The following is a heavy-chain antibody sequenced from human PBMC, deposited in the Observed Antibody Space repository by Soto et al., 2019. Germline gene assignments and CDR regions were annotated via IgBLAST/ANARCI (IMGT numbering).Heavy chain of an antibody. CDR3: AGAGDFWSGYYHNPGADY. Sequence: QVQLVESGGGLVKPGGSLRLSCAASGFTFSDYYMSWIRQAPGKGLEWVSYISSSGYTIYYADSVKGRFTISRDNAKNSLYLQMNSLRAEDTAMYYCAGAGDFWSGYYHNPGADYWGQGTLVTVSS. CDR1: GFTFSDYY. J-gene: IGHJ4*02. V-gene: IGHV3-11*01. CDR2: ISSSGYTI. D-gene: IGHD3-3*01.